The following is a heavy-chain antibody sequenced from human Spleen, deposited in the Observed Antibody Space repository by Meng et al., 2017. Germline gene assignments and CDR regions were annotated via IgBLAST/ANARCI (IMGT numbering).Heavy chain of an antibody. D-gene: IGHD2-21*01. CDR3: ASFDHIPRRNYFDY. CDR2: IYYTGST. CDR1: GGSISSYF. J-gene: IGHJ4*02. V-gene: IGHV4-59*01. Sequence: QVQLQESGPGLVKPSETLSLTCTVSGGSISSYFWSWIRQPPGKGLEWIGYIYYTGSTRYNPSLKSRVTISVDTSKNQFSLKLSSVTAADTAVYYCASFDHIPRRNYFDYWGQGTLVTVSS.